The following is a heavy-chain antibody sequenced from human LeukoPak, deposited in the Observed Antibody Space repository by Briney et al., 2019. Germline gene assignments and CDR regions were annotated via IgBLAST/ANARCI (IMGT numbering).Heavy chain of an antibody. J-gene: IGHJ4*02. CDR2: IKSKTDGGTT. CDR1: GGSISSYY. D-gene: IGHD4-17*01. V-gene: IGHV3-15*01. CDR3: TTDLSNYGDYDPGY. Sequence: ETLSLTCTVSGGSISSYYWSWVRQAPGKGLEWVGRIKSKTDGGTTDYAAPVKGRFTISRDDSKNTLYLQMNSLKTEDTAVYYCTTDLSNYGDYDPGYWGQGTLVTVSS.